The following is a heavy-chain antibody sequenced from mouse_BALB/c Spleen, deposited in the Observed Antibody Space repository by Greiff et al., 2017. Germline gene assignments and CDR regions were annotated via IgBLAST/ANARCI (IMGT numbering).Heavy chain of an antibody. J-gene: IGHJ4*01. CDR3: ARPWDYAMDY. Sequence: QVQLQQSGAELAKPGASVKMSCKASGYTFTSYWMHWVKQRPGQGLEWIGYINPSTGYTEYNQKFKDKATLTADKSSSTAYMQLSSLTSEDSAVYYCARPWDYAMDYWGQGTSVTVSS. V-gene: IGHV1-7*01. CDR2: INPSTGYT. CDR1: GYTFTSYW. D-gene: IGHD4-1*01.